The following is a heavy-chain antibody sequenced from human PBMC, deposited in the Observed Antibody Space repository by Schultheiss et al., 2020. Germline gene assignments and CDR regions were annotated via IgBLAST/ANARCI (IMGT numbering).Heavy chain of an antibody. CDR3: ASNTAMAYDAFDI. CDR1: GGSISSSSYY. J-gene: IGHJ3*02. D-gene: IGHD5-18*01. CDR2: IYYSGST. Sequence: SETLSLTCTVSGGSISSSSYYWGWIRQPPGKGLEWIGSIYYSGSTYYNPSLKSRVTISVDTSKNQFSLKLSSVTAADTAVYYCASNTAMAYDAFDIWGQGTMVTVSS. V-gene: IGHV4-39*01.